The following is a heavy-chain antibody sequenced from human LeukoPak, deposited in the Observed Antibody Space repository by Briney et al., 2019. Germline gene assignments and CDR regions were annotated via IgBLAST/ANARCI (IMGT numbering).Heavy chain of an antibody. CDR3: ASGTYGSDY. V-gene: IGHV4-59*01. J-gene: IGHJ4*02. Sequence: PSETLSLTCTVSGGSISSYYWTWIRQPPGKGLEWIGYIYYSGNSNYNPSLKSRVTMSVDTSKNQFSLKLTSVTAADTAVYYCASGTYGSDYWGQGTLVTATS. CDR1: GGSISSYY. CDR2: IYYSGNS. D-gene: IGHD3-10*01.